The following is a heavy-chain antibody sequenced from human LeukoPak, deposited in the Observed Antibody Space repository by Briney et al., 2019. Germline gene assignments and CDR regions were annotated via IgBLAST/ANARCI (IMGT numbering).Heavy chain of an antibody. Sequence: GASVKVSCKASGYTFTSYYMHWVRQAPGQGLEWMGIINPSGGSTSYAQKFQGRVTMTRDMSTSTVYMELSSLRSEDTAVYYCARSILKVGWSPLVDYWGQGTLVTVSS. V-gene: IGHV1-46*01. CDR3: ARSILKVGWSPLVDY. J-gene: IGHJ4*02. CDR1: GYTFTSYY. D-gene: IGHD2-15*01. CDR2: INPSGGST.